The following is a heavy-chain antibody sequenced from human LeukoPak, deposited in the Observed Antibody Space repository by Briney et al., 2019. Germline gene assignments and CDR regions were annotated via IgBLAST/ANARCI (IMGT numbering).Heavy chain of an antibody. D-gene: IGHD2-15*01. Sequence: GGSLRLSCAASGFTFSSYAMSWVRQAPGEGLEWVSAISGSVGSTYYADSVKGRFAISRDNSKNTLYLRMNSLRAEDTAVYYCAKELGCSGGSCFTPAFDYWGRGPLVTVSS. V-gene: IGHV3-23*01. CDR1: GFTFSSYA. CDR2: ISGSVGST. CDR3: AKELGCSGGSCFTPAFDY. J-gene: IGHJ4*02.